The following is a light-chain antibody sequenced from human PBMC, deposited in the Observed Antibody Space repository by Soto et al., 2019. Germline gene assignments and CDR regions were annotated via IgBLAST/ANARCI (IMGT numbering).Light chain of an antibody. Sequence: EIVLTQSPGTLSLSPGERATLSCRASQSISNSYLAWYQQKPGQAPRLLVYGASSRATGIPDRFSGSGSGTDFAFTISRLEPEDFAMYSCQQYGSSRFTFGPGTKVDVK. CDR1: QSISNSY. CDR3: QQYGSSRFT. V-gene: IGKV3-20*01. CDR2: GAS. J-gene: IGKJ3*01.